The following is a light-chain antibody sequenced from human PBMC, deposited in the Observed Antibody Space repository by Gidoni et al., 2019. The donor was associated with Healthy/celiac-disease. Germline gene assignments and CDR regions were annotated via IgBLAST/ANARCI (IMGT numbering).Light chain of an antibody. Sequence: EIVMTQSPATLSVSPGERATLSCRASQSVSSNLAWYQQQPGQAPRLLIYGASTRATGIPARFSGSGSGTEFTLTISSLQSEDCAVYYCQQYNNWPLFGGGTKMEIK. V-gene: IGKV3-15*01. CDR1: QSVSSN. CDR2: GAS. CDR3: QQYNNWPL. J-gene: IGKJ4*01.